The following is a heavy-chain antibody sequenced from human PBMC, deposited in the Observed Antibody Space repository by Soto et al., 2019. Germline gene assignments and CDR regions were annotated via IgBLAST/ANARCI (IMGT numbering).Heavy chain of an antibody. CDR2: ISGSGGST. Sequence: PGGSLRLSCAASGFTFSSYAMSWVRQAPGKGLEWVSAISGSGGSTYYADSVKGRFTISRDNSKNTLYLQMNSLRAEDTAVYYCAKEGHGENYDIPYGMDVWGQGTTVTVSS. CDR3: AKEGHGENYDIPYGMDV. CDR1: GFTFSSYA. V-gene: IGHV3-23*01. D-gene: IGHD3-9*01. J-gene: IGHJ6*02.